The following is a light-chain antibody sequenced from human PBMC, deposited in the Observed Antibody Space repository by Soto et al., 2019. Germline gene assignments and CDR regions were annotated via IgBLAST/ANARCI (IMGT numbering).Light chain of an antibody. CDR2: DVS. Sequence: QPASVSGSPGQSITISCTGTSSDVGGYNYVSWYQQHPGKAPKLMIYDVSNRPSGVSNRFSGSKSGNTASLTISGLQAEDEADYYCSSYTSSSTKVFGTGTKVTVL. J-gene: IGLJ1*01. V-gene: IGLV2-14*01. CDR3: SSYTSSSTKV. CDR1: SSDVGGYNY.